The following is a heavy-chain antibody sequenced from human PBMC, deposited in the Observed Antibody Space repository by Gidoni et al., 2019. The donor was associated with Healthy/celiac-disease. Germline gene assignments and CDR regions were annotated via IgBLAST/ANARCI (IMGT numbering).Heavy chain of an antibody. CDR2: ISGSGGST. CDR3: AKVDGASYYYYMDV. CDR1: GFTLSSYA. V-gene: IGHV3-23*01. Sequence: EVQLLESGGGLVQPGGSLSLSCAASGFTLSSYAMSWARQAPGKGLEWVSAISGSGGSTYYADSVKGRFTISRDNSKNTLYLQMNSLRAEDTAVYYCAKVDGASYYYYMDVWGKGTTVTVSS. J-gene: IGHJ6*03. D-gene: IGHD2-2*03.